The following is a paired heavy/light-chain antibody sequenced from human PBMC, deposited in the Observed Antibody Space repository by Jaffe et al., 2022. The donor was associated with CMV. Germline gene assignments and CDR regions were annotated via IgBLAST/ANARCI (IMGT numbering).Light chain of an antibody. CDR1: ASPKQN. V-gene: IGLV3-25*03. Sequence: SYELTQPPSVSVSPGQTARITCSGDASPKQNAFWYQQRPGQAPVLVIYKDRERPSGIPERFAGSRSGTTVMLTISGVQAEDEADYYCQSADSTGIYVFGGGTKLNVL. CDR2: KDR. CDR3: QSADSTGIYV. J-gene: IGLJ3*02.
Heavy chain of an antibody. J-gene: IGHJ4*02. CDR1: GFTFSDYY. V-gene: IGHV3-11*06. CDR3: ARDPHYSDSSGYYYAFDY. Sequence: QVQLVESGGGLVKPGGSLRLSCAASGFTFSDYYMSWIRQAPGRGLEWVSYISSSGSYTNYADSVKGRFTLSRDNARKSLYLQMNSLRADDAAVYYCARDPHYSDSSGYYYAFDYWGQGTLVTVSS. CDR2: ISSSGSYT. D-gene: IGHD3-22*01.